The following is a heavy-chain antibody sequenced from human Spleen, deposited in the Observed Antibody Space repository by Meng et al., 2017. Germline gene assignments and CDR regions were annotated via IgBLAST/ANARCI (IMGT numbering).Heavy chain of an antibody. Sequence: ASVKVSCKVSGYTFTICAIHWVRQAPGQRLEWMGWFNAGNTNPKYSQKFQGRVTITRDTSASTAYMELSSLRSEDTAMYYCATGSVGPTDYWGRGTLVTVSS. CDR3: ATGSVGPTDY. J-gene: IGHJ4*02. V-gene: IGHV1-3*01. CDR1: GYTFTICA. CDR2: FNAGNTNP. D-gene: IGHD1-26*01.